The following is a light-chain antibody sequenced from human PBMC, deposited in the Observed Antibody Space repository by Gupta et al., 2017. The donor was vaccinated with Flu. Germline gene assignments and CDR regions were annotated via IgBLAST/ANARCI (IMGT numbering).Light chain of an antibody. CDR1: QSVTSTS. CDR2: GAS. V-gene: IGKV3-20*01. Sequence: EIALTQSPDTLSLSPGERATLSCRASQSVTSTSVAWYQQKPGQAPRLLIYGASGRATGIPHKFSGSGSGTDFTLTISSLEPEDFAVYYCQQDCRSPPTFGGGTKLETK. J-gene: IGKJ4*01. CDR3: QQDCRSPPT.